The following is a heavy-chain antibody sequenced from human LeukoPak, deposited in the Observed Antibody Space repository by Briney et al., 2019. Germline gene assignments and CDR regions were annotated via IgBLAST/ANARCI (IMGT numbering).Heavy chain of an antibody. V-gene: IGHV4-4*09. CDR2: FYSSGNS. CDR3: ARRYSSSSSGWFDP. D-gene: IGHD6-6*01. J-gene: IGHJ5*02. Sequence: PSETLSLTCAVYGGSFSGYYWSWIRQPPGKGLEWIGYFYSSGNSNYNPSLKSRITISLDTSKNHCSLRLTSVTAADTAIYYCARRYSSSSSGWFDPWGQGTLVTVSS. CDR1: GGSFSGYY.